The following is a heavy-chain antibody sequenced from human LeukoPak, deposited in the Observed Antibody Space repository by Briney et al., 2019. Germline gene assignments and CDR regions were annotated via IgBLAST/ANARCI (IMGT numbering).Heavy chain of an antibody. CDR1: GYTFTSYG. V-gene: IGHV1-18*01. CDR3: ARDRWGKLLKGIFDY. Sequence: ASVKVSCKASGYTFTSYGISWVRQAPGQGLEWMGWISAYNGNTNYAQKLQGRVTMTTDTSTSTAYMELRSLRSDDTAMYYCARDRWGKLLKGIFDYWGQGTLVTVSS. J-gene: IGHJ4*02. CDR2: ISAYNGNT. D-gene: IGHD3-16*01.